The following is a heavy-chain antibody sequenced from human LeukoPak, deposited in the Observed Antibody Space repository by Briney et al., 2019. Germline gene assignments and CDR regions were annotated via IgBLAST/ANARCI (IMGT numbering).Heavy chain of an antibody. CDR2: MYYGGST. V-gene: IGHV4-39*01. Sequence: SETLSLTCTVSGGSISTSNYYWGWIRQPPGKGLEWIGSMYYGGSTYYNPALQSRVTISVDTSKNQFSLRLTSVTAADTAVYYCARIGVRFGEGNLSGYFDYWGQGILVTVSS. CDR1: GGSISTSNYY. CDR3: ARIGVRFGEGNLSGYFDY. D-gene: IGHD3-10*01. J-gene: IGHJ4*02.